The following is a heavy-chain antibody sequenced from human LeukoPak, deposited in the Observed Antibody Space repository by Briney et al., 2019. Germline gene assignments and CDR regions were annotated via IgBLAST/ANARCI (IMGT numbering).Heavy chain of an antibody. D-gene: IGHD6-19*01. Sequence: KAGGSLRLFCAASGFTFSSYSMSWVRQAPGKGLEWVSSISSSSSYIYYADSVKGRFTISRDNAKNSLYLQMNSLRAEDTAVYYCARDRDYVSSGWSSYAFDIWGQGTMVTVSS. CDR2: ISSSSSYI. V-gene: IGHV3-21*01. CDR3: ARDRDYVSSGWSSYAFDI. J-gene: IGHJ3*02. CDR1: GFTFSSYS.